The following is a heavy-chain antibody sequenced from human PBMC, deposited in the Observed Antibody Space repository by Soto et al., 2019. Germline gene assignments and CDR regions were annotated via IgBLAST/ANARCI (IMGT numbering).Heavy chain of an antibody. J-gene: IGHJ6*02. CDR1: GFTFSTFW. D-gene: IGHD3-9*01. CDR2: INSDGSSI. Sequence: EVQLVESGGGLVQPGGSLRLSCAASGFTFSTFWMHWVRQAPGKGLVWVSRINSDGSSISYADSVKGRFTISRDNDKNTLFLHMNILRTENTALYYSAGCLTVYSSYGMDVWGQGTKVTVSS. CDR3: AGCLTVYSSYGMDV. V-gene: IGHV3-74*01.